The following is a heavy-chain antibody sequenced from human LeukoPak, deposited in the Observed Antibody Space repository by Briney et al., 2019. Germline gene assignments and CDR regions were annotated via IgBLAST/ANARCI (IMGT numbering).Heavy chain of an antibody. CDR1: GYTFTSYG. V-gene: IGHV1-18*01. J-gene: IGHJ6*03. D-gene: IGHD6-6*01. CDR3: ARMGIAARPPPGYYYYYMDV. CDR2: ISAYNGNT. Sequence: GASVKVSCKASGYTFTSYGISWVRQAPGQGLEWMGWISAYNGNTNYAQNLQGRVTMTTDTSTSTAYMGLRSLRSDDTAVYCCARMGIAARPPPGYYYYYMDVWGKGTTVTVSS.